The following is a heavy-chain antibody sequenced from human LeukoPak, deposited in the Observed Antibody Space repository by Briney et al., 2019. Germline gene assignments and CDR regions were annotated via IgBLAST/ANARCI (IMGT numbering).Heavy chain of an antibody. CDR1: GFTFSSYA. D-gene: IGHD6-19*01. J-gene: IGHJ4*02. CDR2: ISGSGGST. V-gene: IGHV3-23*01. Sequence: PGGSLRLSCAASGFTFSSYAMSWVRQAPGKGLEWVSAISGSGGSTYYADSVRGRFTISRDNSKNTLYLQMNSLRAEDTAVYYCAKSPEPGYSSGWYLDYWGQGTLVTVSS. CDR3: AKSPEPGYSSGWYLDY.